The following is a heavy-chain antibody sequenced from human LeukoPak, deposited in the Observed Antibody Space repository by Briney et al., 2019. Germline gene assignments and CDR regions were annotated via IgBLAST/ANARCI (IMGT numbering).Heavy chain of an antibody. D-gene: IGHD3-16*01. CDR3: ARDKGKTLITFDI. CDR1: RFTFSSYS. Sequence: GGSLRLSCAASRFTFSSYSMIWLRQAPGKGLEWVSSISSSSSYIYYADSVKGRFTISRDNAKNSLYLQMNSLRAEDTAVYYCARDKGKTLITFDIWGQGTMVTVSS. V-gene: IGHV3-21*01. J-gene: IGHJ3*02. CDR2: ISSSSSYI.